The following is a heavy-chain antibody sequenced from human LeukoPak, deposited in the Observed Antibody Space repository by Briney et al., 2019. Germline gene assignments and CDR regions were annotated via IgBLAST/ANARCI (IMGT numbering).Heavy chain of an antibody. Sequence: SGTLSLTCAVSGDSITNDIWWTWVRQPPGKGLEWIGEIFPGGSINYNPSLKGRVTISLDKSKNHFSLRLSSVTAADTAVYYCAKAAAFNLYVWGKGTTVTVSS. CDR1: GDSITNDIW. CDR2: IFPGGSI. V-gene: IGHV4-4*02. J-gene: IGHJ6*04. CDR3: AKAAAFNLYV.